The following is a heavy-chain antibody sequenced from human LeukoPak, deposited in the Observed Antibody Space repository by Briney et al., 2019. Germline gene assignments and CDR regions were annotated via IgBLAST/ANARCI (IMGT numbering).Heavy chain of an antibody. J-gene: IGHJ5*02. D-gene: IGHD2-2*01. CDR1: GGSFSGYY. Sequence: PSETLSLTCAVYGGSFSGYYWSWIRQPPGKGLEWIGEINHSGSTNYNPSLKSRVTISVDTSKNQFSLKLSSVTAADTAVYYCASRHCSSTSCYSRLARSGFDPWGQGTLVTVSS. V-gene: IGHV4-34*01. CDR3: ASRHCSSTSCYSRLARSGFDP. CDR2: INHSGST.